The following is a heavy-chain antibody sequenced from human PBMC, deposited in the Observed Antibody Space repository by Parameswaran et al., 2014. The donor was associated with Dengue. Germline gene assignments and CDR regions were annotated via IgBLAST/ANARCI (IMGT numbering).Heavy chain of an antibody. CDR2: IYYSGST. CDR3: ASLFVDTAMVTNDY. D-gene: IGHD5-18*01. J-gene: IGHJ4*02. V-gene: IGHV4-39*01. Sequence: LSCTVSGGSISSSSYYWGWIRQPPGKGLEWIGSIYYSGSTYYNPSLKSRVTISVDTSKNQFSLKLSSVTAADTAVYYCASLFVDTAMVTNDYWGQGTLVTVSS. CDR1: GGSISSSSYY.